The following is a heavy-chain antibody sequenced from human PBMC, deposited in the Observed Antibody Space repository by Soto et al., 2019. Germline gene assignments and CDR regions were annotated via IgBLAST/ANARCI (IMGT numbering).Heavy chain of an antibody. V-gene: IGHV4-59*01. Sequence: SETLSLTCTVSGGSISSYYWSWIRQPPGKGLEWIGYIYYSGSTNYNPSLKSRVTISVDTSKNQFSLKLSSVTAADTAVYYCASVESCYDFYYYCYMDVWGKGTTVTRSS. CDR2: IYYSGST. D-gene: IGHD5-12*01. CDR1: GGSISSYY. J-gene: IGHJ6*03. CDR3: ASVESCYDFYYYCYMDV.